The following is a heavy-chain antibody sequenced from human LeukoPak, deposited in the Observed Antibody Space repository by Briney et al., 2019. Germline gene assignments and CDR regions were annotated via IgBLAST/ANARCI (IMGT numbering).Heavy chain of an antibody. J-gene: IGHJ4*02. Sequence: PSETLSLTCAVSGGSISSGSYSWSWIRQPPGKGLEWIGYIYPRGSTYYNPSLKSRVILSLDKSANQFSLNLSSVTAADTAVYYCARFSPRAMGNYLDFWGQGTLVTVSS. CDR2: IYPRGST. D-gene: IGHD7-27*01. CDR3: ARFSPRAMGNYLDF. V-gene: IGHV4-30-2*01. CDR1: GGSISSGSYS.